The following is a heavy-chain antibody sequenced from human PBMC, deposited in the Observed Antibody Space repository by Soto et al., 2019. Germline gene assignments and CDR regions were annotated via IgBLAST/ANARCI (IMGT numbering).Heavy chain of an antibody. J-gene: IGHJ4*02. CDR3: AKGGDNWYFDY. V-gene: IGHV3-23*01. CDR2: IMGSGGKT. CDR1: GVTFRSYP. Sequence: EVQLLESGGGLVQPGGSLRLSCAASGVTFRSYPMNWVRQAPGKGLESVEGIMGSGGKTYSADSVQGRFTISRDDSKSTVFLQMNSLRADDTATYYCAKGGDNWYFDYRGQGTLVTVTS. D-gene: IGHD1-20*01.